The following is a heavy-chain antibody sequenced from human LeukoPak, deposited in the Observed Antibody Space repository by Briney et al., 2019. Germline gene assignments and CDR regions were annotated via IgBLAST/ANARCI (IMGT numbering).Heavy chain of an antibody. CDR2: ISGSGGST. Sequence: GGSLRLSCAASGFTFSGYAMSWVRQAPGKGLEWVSGISGSGGSTYYADSVKGRLTISRDNSKNTLYLQMNSLRAEDTAVYYCAKGLGSSGWYYYYYMDVWGKGTTVTVSS. J-gene: IGHJ6*03. CDR3: AKGLGSSGWYYYYYMDV. D-gene: IGHD6-19*01. CDR1: GFTFSGYA. V-gene: IGHV3-23*01.